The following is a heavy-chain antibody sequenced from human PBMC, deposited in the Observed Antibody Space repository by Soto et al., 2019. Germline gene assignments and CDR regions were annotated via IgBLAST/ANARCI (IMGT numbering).Heavy chain of an antibody. J-gene: IGHJ6*02. V-gene: IGHV6-1*01. CDR1: GDSVSSNSDA. CDR2: TYYRSKWYN. Sequence: SQTLSLTGAISGDSVSSNSDAWNWIRQSPSRGLEWLGRTYYRSKWYNDYAVSVKSRITINPDTSKNQFSLQLNSVTPEDTAVYYCARELVVFYSSGYYYYCMDFCCQGTTVTGSS. D-gene: IGHD3-22*01. CDR3: ARELVVFYSSGYYYYCMDF.